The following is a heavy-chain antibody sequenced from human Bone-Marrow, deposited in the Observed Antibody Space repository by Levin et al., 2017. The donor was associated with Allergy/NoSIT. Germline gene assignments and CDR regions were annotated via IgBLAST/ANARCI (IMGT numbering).Heavy chain of an antibody. CDR3: AKAVRSGPRWDYYFDY. V-gene: IGHV3-30*18. D-gene: IGHD3-3*01. CDR2: ISYDGSNK. Sequence: SGGSLRLSCAASGFTFSSYGMHWVRQAPGKGLEWVAVISYDGSNKYYADSVKGRFTISRDNSKNTLYLQMNSLRAEDTAVYYCAKAVRSGPRWDYYFDYWGQGTLVTVSS. CDR1: GFTFSSYG. J-gene: IGHJ4*02.